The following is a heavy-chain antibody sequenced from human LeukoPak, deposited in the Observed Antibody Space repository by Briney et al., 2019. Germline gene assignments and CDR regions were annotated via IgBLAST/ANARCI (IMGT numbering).Heavy chain of an antibody. CDR1: GFTVSSNY. Sequence: GGSLRLSCAASGFTVSSNYMSWVSQAPGKGLEWVSVIYSGGSTYYADSVKGRFTISRDNSKNTLYLQMNSLRAEDTAVYYCATASGSYDSDAFDIWGQGTMVTVSS. CDR2: IYSGGST. V-gene: IGHV3-53*01. J-gene: IGHJ3*02. CDR3: ATASGSYDSDAFDI. D-gene: IGHD3-10*01.